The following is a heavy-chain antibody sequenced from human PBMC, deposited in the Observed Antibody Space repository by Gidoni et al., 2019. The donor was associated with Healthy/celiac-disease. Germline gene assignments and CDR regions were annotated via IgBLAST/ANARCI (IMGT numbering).Heavy chain of an antibody. CDR2: ISWNSGSI. CDR3: AKEQYSSSFGYYFDY. J-gene: IGHJ4*02. V-gene: IGHV3-9*01. D-gene: IGHD6-6*01. CDR1: GFTFDDYA. Sequence: EVQLVDSGGGLVKPGRSLRLSCAASGFTFDDYAMHWVRQAPGKGLEWVSGISWNSGSIGYADSVKGRFTISRDNAKNSLYLQMNSLRAEDTALYYCAKEQYSSSFGYYFDYWGQGTLVTVSS.